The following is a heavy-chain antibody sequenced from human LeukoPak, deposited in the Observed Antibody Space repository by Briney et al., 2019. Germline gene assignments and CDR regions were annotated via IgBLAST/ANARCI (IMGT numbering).Heavy chain of an antibody. Sequence: ASVQVSCKASGYTLTSYDINWVRQATGQGLEWMGWMNPNSGNTGYAQKFQGRVTMTRNTSISTAYMELSSLRSEDTAVYYCARGGELERLSIYYYYMDVWGKGTTVTVSS. V-gene: IGHV1-8*01. CDR3: ARGGELERLSIYYYYMDV. CDR1: GYTLTSYD. CDR2: MNPNSGNT. D-gene: IGHD1-1*01. J-gene: IGHJ6*03.